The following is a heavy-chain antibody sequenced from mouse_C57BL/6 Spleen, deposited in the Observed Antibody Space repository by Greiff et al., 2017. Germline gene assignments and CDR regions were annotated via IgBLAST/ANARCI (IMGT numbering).Heavy chain of an antibody. CDR3: ARSGRHYAMDY. V-gene: IGHV1-61*01. Sequence: VQLQQPGAELVRPGSSVKLSCKASGYTFTSYWMDWVKQRPGQGLEWIGNIYPSDSETHYNQKFKDKATLTVDKSSSTAYMQLSSLTSEDSAVYYCARSGRHYAMDYWGKGTSGTVSS. CDR2: IYPSDSET. J-gene: IGHJ4*01. CDR1: GYTFTSYW. D-gene: IGHD3-2*02.